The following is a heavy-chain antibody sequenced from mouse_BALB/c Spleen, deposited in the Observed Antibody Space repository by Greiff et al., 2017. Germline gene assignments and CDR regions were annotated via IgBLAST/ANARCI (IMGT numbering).Heavy chain of an antibody. CDR1: GFSLTSYG. CDR3: ARNNRRYFDV. J-gene: IGHJ1*01. V-gene: IGHV2-2*02. CDR2: IWSGGST. Sequence: VQLQESGPGLVQPSQSLSITCTVSGFSLTSYGVHWVRQSPGKGLEWLGVIWSGGSTDYNAAFISRLSISKDNSKSQVFFKMNSLQANDTAIYYCARNNRRYFDVWGAGTTVTVSS.